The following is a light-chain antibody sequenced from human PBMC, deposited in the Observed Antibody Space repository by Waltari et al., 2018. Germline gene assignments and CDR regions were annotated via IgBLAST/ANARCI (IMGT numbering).Light chain of an antibody. Sequence: QSALTQPASVSGSPGQSITISCTGTSSDVGGYNFVSWYQQHPGKAPKFIIYEVSNRPSGVSNRFSGSKSGNTASLTLSGLQAEDEADYYCSSYTSTNTLVFGGGTKLTVL. CDR3: SSYTSTNTLV. V-gene: IGLV2-14*01. CDR1: SSDVGGYNF. CDR2: EVS. J-gene: IGLJ3*02.